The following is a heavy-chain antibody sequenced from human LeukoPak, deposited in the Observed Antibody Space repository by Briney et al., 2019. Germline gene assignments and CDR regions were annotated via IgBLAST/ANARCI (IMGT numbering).Heavy chain of an antibody. J-gene: IGHJ4*02. CDR1: GYTFNSYD. Sequence: ASVKVSCKTSGYTFNSYDINWVRQATGQGLEWMGWMNPNSGNTGYAQKLQGRVTMTRNTSIRTAYMGLSGLRPEDTAVYYCARRNIRFLELDFWGQGTLVTVSS. D-gene: IGHD3-3*01. V-gene: IGHV1-8*02. CDR2: MNPNSGNT. CDR3: ARRNIRFLELDF.